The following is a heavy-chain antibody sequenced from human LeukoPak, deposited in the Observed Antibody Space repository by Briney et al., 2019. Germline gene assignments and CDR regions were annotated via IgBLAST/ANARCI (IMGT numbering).Heavy chain of an antibody. CDR2: INPNSGGT. CDR1: GYTFTGYY. D-gene: IGHD6-13*01. CDR3: ATSFLAAGNGGH. V-gene: IGHV1-2*02. Sequence: GASVKVSCKASGYTFTGYYMYWVRQAPGQGLEWMGWINPNSGGTNYAQKFQGRVTMTRDTSISTVYMELSRLRSDDTAVYYCATSFLAAGNGGHWGQGTLVTVSS. J-gene: IGHJ4*02.